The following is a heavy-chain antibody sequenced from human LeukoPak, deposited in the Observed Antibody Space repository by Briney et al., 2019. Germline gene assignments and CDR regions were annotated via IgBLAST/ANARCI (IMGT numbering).Heavy chain of an antibody. Sequence: SETLSLTCTVSRGSIINYYWSWIRQPPGKGLEWIGYIYYSGSTNYNPSLKSRVTISVDTSKNQFSLQLNSVTPEDTAVYYCARSVMMGPSRFQWLGYYYYYYMDVWGKGTTVTVSS. D-gene: IGHD6-19*01. CDR1: RGSIINYY. J-gene: IGHJ6*03. CDR3: ARSVMMGPSRFQWLGYYYYYYMDV. V-gene: IGHV4-59*12. CDR2: IYYSGST.